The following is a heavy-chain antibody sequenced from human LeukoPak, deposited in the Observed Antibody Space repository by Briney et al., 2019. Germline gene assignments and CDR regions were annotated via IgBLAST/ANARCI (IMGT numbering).Heavy chain of an antibody. D-gene: IGHD3-16*02. CDR1: GGSISSGSYY. V-gene: IGHV4-61*02. J-gene: IGHJ6*03. Sequence: PSQTLSLTCTVSGGSISSGSYYWSWIRQPAGKGLEWIGRIYTSGSTNYNPSLKSRVTISVDTSKNQFSLKLSSVTAADTAVYYCARVRLRLGELSPNYYYYMDVWGKGTTVTVSS. CDR3: ARVRLRLGELSPNYYYYMDV. CDR2: IYTSGST.